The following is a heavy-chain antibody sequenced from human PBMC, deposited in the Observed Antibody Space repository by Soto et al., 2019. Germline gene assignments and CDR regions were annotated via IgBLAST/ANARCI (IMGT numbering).Heavy chain of an antibody. CDR1: GDSVTSNSAA. CDR3: ARSFRKRWLVLEHYFYAMDV. CDR2: TYYRSKWYN. J-gene: IGHJ6*02. Sequence: QVQLQQSGPGLVKPSQTLSLTCDISGDSVTSNSAAWNWIRQSPSRGLEWLGRTYYRSKWYNEYAVSVKSRTIINPDTSKNQFSLQLNSVTPEDTAVYYCARSFRKRWLVLEHYFYAMDVWGQGTTVTVSS. V-gene: IGHV6-1*01. D-gene: IGHD6-19*01.